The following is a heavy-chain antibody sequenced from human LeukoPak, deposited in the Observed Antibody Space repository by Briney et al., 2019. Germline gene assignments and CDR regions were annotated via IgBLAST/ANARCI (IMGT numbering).Heavy chain of an antibody. D-gene: IGHD6-19*01. CDR3: ARVSISSGWTNSDY. CDR1: GGSISSYY. J-gene: IGHJ4*02. Sequence: PSETLSLTCTVSGGSISSYYWSWIRQPPGKGLEWIGYIYYSGSTNYNPSLKSRVTISVDTSKNQFSLKLSSVTAADTAVYYCARVSISSGWTNSDYWGQGTLVTVSS. V-gene: IGHV4-59*01. CDR2: IYYSGST.